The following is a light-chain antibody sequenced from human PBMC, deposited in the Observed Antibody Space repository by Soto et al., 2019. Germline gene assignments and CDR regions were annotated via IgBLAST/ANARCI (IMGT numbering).Light chain of an antibody. CDR1: QSISSN. CDR3: QQYGSTPLT. J-gene: IGKJ4*01. V-gene: IGKV3-20*01. CDR2: GAS. Sequence: EIVMTQSPATLSVSPGERATLSCRASQSISSNLAWYQQKTGQAPRLLIYGASSRASGIPDRFSGSGSGADFTLSITRLEPEDFAVYYCQQYGSTPLTFGGGTKVDIK.